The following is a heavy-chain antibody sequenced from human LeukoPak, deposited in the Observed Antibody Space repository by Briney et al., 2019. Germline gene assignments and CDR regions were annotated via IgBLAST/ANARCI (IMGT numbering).Heavy chain of an antibody. D-gene: IGHD3-16*01. J-gene: IGHJ4*02. CDR2: INHSRST. CDR3: ARLITFGGVIIRAYYFDY. CDR1: GGSFSGYY. Sequence: SETLSLTCAVYGGSFSGYYWSWIRQPPGKGLEWIGEINHSRSTNYNPSLKSRVTISVDTSKNQFSLKLSSVTAADTAVYYCARLITFGGVIIRAYYFDYWGQGTLVTVSS. V-gene: IGHV4-34*01.